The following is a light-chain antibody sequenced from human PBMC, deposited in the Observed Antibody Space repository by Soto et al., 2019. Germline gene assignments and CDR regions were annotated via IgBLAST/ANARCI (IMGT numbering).Light chain of an antibody. V-gene: IGKV3-11*01. J-gene: IGKJ4*01. CDR2: DGS. CDR3: QQRRRWPLT. Sequence: EIVLTQSPATLSLSPGERATLSCRASQSISSYLAWYQQKPGQAPRLLIYDGSNRATGIPARFSGSGSETDLTLTISSLEPEDFASYYCQQRRRWPLTFGGGTKVEIK. CDR1: QSISSY.